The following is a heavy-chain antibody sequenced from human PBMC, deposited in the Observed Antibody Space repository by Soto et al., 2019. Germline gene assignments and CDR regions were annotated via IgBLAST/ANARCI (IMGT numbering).Heavy chain of an antibody. D-gene: IGHD2-21*02. CDR1: GDSVRSGDHY. V-gene: IGHV4-30-4*01. J-gene: IGHJ5*02. CDR3: AREVGGCCGDDCYRWFDP. CDR2: VQLNVHT. Sequence: QVQLQESGPRLVKPSETLSLTCSVSGDSVRSGDHYWSWVRQSPGKALEWIGYVQLNVHTYYNPSLRGRVTISVDTSKNHFSLRLNSVTAADSGVYYCAREVGGCCGDDCYRWFDPWGQGTLVTVSS.